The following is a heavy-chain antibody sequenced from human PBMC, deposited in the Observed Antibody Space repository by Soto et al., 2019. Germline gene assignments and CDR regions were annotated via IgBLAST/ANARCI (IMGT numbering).Heavy chain of an antibody. J-gene: IGHJ3*02. Sequence: EVQLLESGGGLVQPGGSLRLSCAASGFTFSSYAMSWVRQAPGKGLEWVSAISGSGGSTYYADSVKGRFTISRDNSKNALYLQINSLRAEDRAVFYCAKDMVGGSYRSQDAFDIWRQGKSVRLF. CDR2: ISGSGGST. CDR1: GFTFSSYA. V-gene: IGHV3-23*01. CDR3: AKDMVGGSYRSQDAFDI. D-gene: IGHD3-16*02.